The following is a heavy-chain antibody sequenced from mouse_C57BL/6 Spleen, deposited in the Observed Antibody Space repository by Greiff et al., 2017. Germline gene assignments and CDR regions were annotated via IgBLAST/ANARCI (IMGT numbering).Heavy chain of an antibody. CDR3: ARGVPYAMDD. CDR2: IYPGDGDT. J-gene: IGHJ4*01. V-gene: IGHV1-80*01. Sequence: QVQLKESGAELVKPGASVKISCKASGYAFSSYWMNWVKQRPGKGLEWIGQIYPGDGDTNYNGKFKGKATLTADKSASTAYMQLSRLTSEDSAVYLWARGVPYAMDDWGQGTSVTVSS. CDR1: GYAFSSYW. D-gene: IGHD6-1*01.